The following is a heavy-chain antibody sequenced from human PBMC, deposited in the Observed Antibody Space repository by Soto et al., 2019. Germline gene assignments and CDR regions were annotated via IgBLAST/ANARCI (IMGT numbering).Heavy chain of an antibody. CDR3: AREGIAAAGKSRYYGMDV. V-gene: IGHV1-46*01. J-gene: IGHJ6*02. Sequence: ASVKVSCKASGYTFTSYYMPWVRQAPGQGLEWMGIINPSGGSTSYAQKFQGRVTMTRDTSTSTVYMELSSLRSEDTAVYYCAREGIAAAGKSRYYGMDVWGQGTTVTVSS. D-gene: IGHD6-13*01. CDR1: GYTFTSYY. CDR2: INPSGGST.